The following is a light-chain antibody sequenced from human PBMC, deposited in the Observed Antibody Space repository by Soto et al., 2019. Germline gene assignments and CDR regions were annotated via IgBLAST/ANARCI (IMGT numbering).Light chain of an antibody. Sequence: DIQLTQAPSFMSASXGDRVTITXXASQVISSYLAWYQQKPGRAPKLLIYAASTLQSGVPSRFSGSGSGTEFTLTITSLQPEDFATYYCQQLNSFPITFGQGTRLEIK. CDR3: QQLNSFPIT. CDR1: QVISSY. CDR2: AAS. J-gene: IGKJ5*01. V-gene: IGKV1-9*01.